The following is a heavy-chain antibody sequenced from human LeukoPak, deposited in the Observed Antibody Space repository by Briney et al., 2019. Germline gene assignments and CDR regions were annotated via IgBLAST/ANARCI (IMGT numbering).Heavy chain of an antibody. CDR3: AYSQGGHIVSIPAPSDH. J-gene: IGHJ4*02. Sequence: SGPTLVNPPQTLTLTCTFSGFSLTTTGVAVGWIRQPPGQALEWLALIYHDDDKRYKSSLKNRLTITRGTSENQVVLTLTNMDPIDTATYYCAYSQGGHIVSIPAPSDHWGQGILVTVSS. CDR2: IYHDDDK. CDR1: GFSLTTTGVA. V-gene: IGHV2-5*02. D-gene: IGHD2-21*01.